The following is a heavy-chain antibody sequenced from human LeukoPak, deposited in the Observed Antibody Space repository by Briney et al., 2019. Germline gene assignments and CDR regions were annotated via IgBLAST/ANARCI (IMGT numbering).Heavy chain of an antibody. CDR3: CRAQSNGDYFDH. CDR2: IRKKHNSYST. V-gene: IGHV3-72*01. J-gene: IGHJ4*02. Sequence: PGRCLRLSCAAFALTFIDNYTGSVRRAAGKWLEWVARIRKKHNSYSTDYAASVKGRFTISRDDFENSLYLEMDSLRTEDTAVYYCCRAQSNGDYFDHWGQGTLVTVSS. CDR1: ALTFIDNY. D-gene: IGHD4-11*01.